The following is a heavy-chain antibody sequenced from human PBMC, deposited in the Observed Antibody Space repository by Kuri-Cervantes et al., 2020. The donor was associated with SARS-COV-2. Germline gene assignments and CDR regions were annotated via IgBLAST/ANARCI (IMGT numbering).Heavy chain of an antibody. CDR1: GYSFTSYW. V-gene: IGHV5-51*01. CDR2: IYPGDSDT. D-gene: IGHD6-13*01. J-gene: IGHJ4*02. Sequence: GKPLKISGKGSGYSFTSYWIGWVRHMRGKGLEWMGIIYPGDSDTRYSPSFHGQVNISADKSISTAYLQWSSLKASDTAMYYCARSGRRAAAGSSIDFWGQGTLVTVSS. CDR3: ARSGRRAAAGSSIDF.